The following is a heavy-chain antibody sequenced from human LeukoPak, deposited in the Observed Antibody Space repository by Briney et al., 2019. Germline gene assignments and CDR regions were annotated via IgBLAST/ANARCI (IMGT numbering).Heavy chain of an antibody. CDR3: ARQIDYFPDY. CDR1: GQSFRGYY. Sequence: SETLSLTCAVYGQSFRGYYWSWIRQPPGKGLEWIGEINHSGSTRYNPSLMSRVTISVDTSKNQFSLKLTSVTAADTAVYYCARQIDYFPDYWGRGTLVSVSS. J-gene: IGHJ4*02. V-gene: IGHV4-34*01. D-gene: IGHD5-12*01. CDR2: INHSGST.